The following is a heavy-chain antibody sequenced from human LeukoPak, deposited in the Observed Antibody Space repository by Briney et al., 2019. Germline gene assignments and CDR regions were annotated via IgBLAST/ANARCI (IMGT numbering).Heavy chain of an antibody. D-gene: IGHD3-10*01. Sequence: SETLSLTCSVSGGSISNGIYYWGWIRQPPGKGLEWIGSIHYSGSAYYNPSLKSRVTISVDTSKNQFSLKLSSVTAADTAVYYCARGPEDYYGSGSYYTWAIYYFDYWGQGTLVTVSS. CDR2: IHYSGSA. V-gene: IGHV4-39*07. CDR3: ARGPEDYYGSGSYYTWAIYYFDY. CDR1: GGSISNGIYY. J-gene: IGHJ4*02.